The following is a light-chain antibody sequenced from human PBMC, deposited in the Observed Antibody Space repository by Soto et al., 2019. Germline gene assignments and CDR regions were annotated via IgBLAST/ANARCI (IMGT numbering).Light chain of an antibody. CDR1: QGISSA. CDR2: DAS. V-gene: IGKV1-13*02. J-gene: IGKJ5*01. Sequence: GDRVTITCRASQGISSALAWYQQKPGKAPKLLIYDASSLESGVPSRFSGSGSGTDFTLTISSLQPEDFATYYCQQFNSYPRTFGQGTRLEIK. CDR3: QQFNSYPRT.